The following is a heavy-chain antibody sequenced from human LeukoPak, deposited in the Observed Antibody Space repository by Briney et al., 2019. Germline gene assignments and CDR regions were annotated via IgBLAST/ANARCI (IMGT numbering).Heavy chain of an antibody. D-gene: IGHD5-18*01. Sequence: GGSLRLSCAASGFTFSTYAMSWVRQAPGQGLEWVSAISGSGGSTYYADSVKGRFTISRDNSKNTLFLQMNSLRAEDTALYYCAKGDTAMVYDAFDIWGQGTMVTVSS. CDR2: ISGSGGST. CDR1: GFTFSTYA. V-gene: IGHV3-23*01. CDR3: AKGDTAMVYDAFDI. J-gene: IGHJ3*02.